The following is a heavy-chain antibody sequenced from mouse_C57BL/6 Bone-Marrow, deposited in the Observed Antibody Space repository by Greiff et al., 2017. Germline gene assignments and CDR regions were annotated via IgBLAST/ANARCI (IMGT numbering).Heavy chain of an antibody. Sequence: EVMLVESGEGLVKPGGSLKLSCAASGFTFSSYAMSWVRQTPEKRLEWVAYISSGGDYIYYADTVKGRFNISRDNARNTLYLQMSSLKSEDTAMYYCTRDQGYYGSSYVGFAYWGQGTLVTVSA. D-gene: IGHD1-1*01. J-gene: IGHJ3*01. CDR3: TRDQGYYGSSYVGFAY. CDR1: GFTFSSYA. V-gene: IGHV5-9-1*02. CDR2: ISSGGDYI.